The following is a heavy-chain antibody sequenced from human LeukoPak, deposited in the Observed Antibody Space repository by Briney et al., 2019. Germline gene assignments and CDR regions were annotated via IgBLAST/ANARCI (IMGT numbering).Heavy chain of an antibody. CDR1: GLTFSSFP. J-gene: IGHJ2*01. CDR2: ISTDGSYK. Sequence: PGQSLRLSCALSGLTFSSFPFHWGPQAPGKGLEWVAAISTDGSYKYHGDSVKGRFTISRDNPMNTLYLQMNGLRPDDTAVYYCARSLIPGRWYFDLWGRGTLVTVSS. CDR3: ARSLIPGRWYFDL. V-gene: IGHV3-30*04. D-gene: IGHD3-16*01.